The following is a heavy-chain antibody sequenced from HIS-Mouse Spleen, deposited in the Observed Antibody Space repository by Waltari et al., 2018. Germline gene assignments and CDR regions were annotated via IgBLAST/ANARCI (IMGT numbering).Heavy chain of an antibody. CDR1: GFTSSSHG. D-gene: IGHD1-26*01. J-gene: IGHJ4*02. Sequence: QVQLVESGGGVVQPGRSLRLSGPASGFTSSSHGMHWVRQAPGKGLEWVAVISYDGSNKYYADSVKGRFTISRDNSKNTLYLQMNSLRAEDTAVYYCAKDRGSQFDYWGQGTLVTVSS. CDR3: AKDRGSQFDY. V-gene: IGHV3-30*18. CDR2: ISYDGSNK.